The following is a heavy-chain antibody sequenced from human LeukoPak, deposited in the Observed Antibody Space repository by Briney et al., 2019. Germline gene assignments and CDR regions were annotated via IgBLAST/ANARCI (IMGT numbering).Heavy chain of an antibody. CDR1: EFTFSDYY. J-gene: IGHJ3*02. CDR2: ISSGSSTI. Sequence: GGSLRLSCAASEFTFSDYYMSWIRQAPGKGLEWVSYISSGSSTIYYADSVKGRFTITRDNAKNSLSLQMNSLRAEDTAVYYCARDRGYGSGAFDIWSQGTTVTVSS. CDR3: ARDRGYGSGAFDI. D-gene: IGHD5-12*01. V-gene: IGHV3-11*01.